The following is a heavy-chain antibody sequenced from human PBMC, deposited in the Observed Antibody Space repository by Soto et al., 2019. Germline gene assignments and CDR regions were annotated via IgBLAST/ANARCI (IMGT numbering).Heavy chain of an antibody. D-gene: IGHD6-13*01. CDR2: LRWNGDSI. CDR1: GFTFDDYA. Sequence: EVQLVESGGGLVQPGRSLRLSCAASGFTFDDYAMHWVRQAPGKGLEWVSGLRWNGDSIGYADSVKGRFTISRDNAKNSLYLQMASLRAEDTALYYCAKTGTEQQLILGDLDNWGQGTLVTVSS. V-gene: IGHV3-9*01. CDR3: AKTGTEQQLILGDLDN. J-gene: IGHJ4*02.